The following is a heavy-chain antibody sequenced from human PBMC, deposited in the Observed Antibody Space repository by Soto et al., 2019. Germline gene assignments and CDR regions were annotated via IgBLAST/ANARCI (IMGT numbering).Heavy chain of an antibody. CDR2: IIPIFGTA. CDR3: ARGRTMVRGLIIPPFYYCAMDV. CDR1: GGTFSSYA. Sequence: QVQLVQSGAEVKKPGSSVKVSCKASGGTFSSYAISWVRQAPGQGLEWMGGIIPIFGTANYAQKFQGRVTITADESTSTAYMELSSLRSEDTAVYYCARGRTMVRGLIIPPFYYCAMDVWGQGTTVTVSS. D-gene: IGHD3-10*01. V-gene: IGHV1-69*01. J-gene: IGHJ6*02.